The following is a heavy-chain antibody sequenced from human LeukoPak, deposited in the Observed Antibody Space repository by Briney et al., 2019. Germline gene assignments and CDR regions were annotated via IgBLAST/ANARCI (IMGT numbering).Heavy chain of an antibody. CDR3: ARYISHYPETDAFDI. CDR2: IYTSGST. V-gene: IGHV4-4*07. J-gene: IGHJ3*02. D-gene: IGHD1-14*01. CDR1: GGSLSSYY. Sequence: SETLSLTCTVSGGSLSSYYWSWIRQPAGKGLEWIGRIYTSGSTNYNPSLKSRVTMSVDTSKNQFSLKLRSVTAADTAVDYCARYISHYPETDAFDIWGQGTMVTVSS.